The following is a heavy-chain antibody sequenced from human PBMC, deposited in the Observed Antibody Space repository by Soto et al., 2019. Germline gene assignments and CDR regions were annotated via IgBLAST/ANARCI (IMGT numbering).Heavy chain of an antibody. CDR2: ISSSGTTI. Sequence: EVQLVESGGDLVQPGGSLRLSCAASGFTLSSYSMSWVRQAPRKGLEWVSYISSSGTTIYYADSVKGRFTISRDNAKNSLHLXMXSLRDEDTAIYFCARDRYSFDYWGQGTLVTVSS. J-gene: IGHJ4*02. V-gene: IGHV3-48*02. CDR3: ARDRYSFDY. D-gene: IGHD4-4*01. CDR1: GFTLSSYS.